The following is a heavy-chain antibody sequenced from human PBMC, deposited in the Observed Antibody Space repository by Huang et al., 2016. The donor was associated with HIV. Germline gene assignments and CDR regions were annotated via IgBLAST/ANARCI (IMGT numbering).Heavy chain of an antibody. V-gene: IGHV4-34*01. CDR2: INHSGST. CDR1: GGSFSGYY. D-gene: IGHD1-1*01. J-gene: IGHJ3*02. CDR3: ARERMMSWLDDHDAFDI. Sequence: QVQLQPWGAGLLKPSETLSLTCAVYGGSFSGYYWSWIRQSPGKGLEWIGEINHSGSTNYNPSLKSRLTRSGDTSKNQFSLKLSSVTAADTAVYYCARERMMSWLDDHDAFDIWGQGTMVTVSS.